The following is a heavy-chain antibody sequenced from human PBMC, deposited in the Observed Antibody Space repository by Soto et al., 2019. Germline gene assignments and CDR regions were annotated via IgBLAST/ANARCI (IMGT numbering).Heavy chain of an antibody. V-gene: IGHV4-31*03. CDR1: GGSISSGGYY. CDR3: ARGNWNYFDY. Sequence: QVQLQESGPGLVKPSQTLSLTCTVSGGSISSGGYYWSWIRQHPGKGLEWIGYIYYSGSTYYNPSLKRRVTLPVDPSKNQFSLKLSSVTAADTAVYYCARGNWNYFDYWGQGTLVTVSS. CDR2: IYYSGST. J-gene: IGHJ4*02. D-gene: IGHD1-1*01.